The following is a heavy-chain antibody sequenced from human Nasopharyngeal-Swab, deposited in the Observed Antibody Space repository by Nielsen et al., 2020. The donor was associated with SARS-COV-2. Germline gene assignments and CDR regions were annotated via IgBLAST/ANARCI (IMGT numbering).Heavy chain of an antibody. CDR1: GGSISSSSYY. J-gene: IGHJ5*02. CDR3: ARRPTNWGLNWFDP. Sequence: SETLSLTCTVSGGSISSSSYYWGGIRQPPGKGLEWIGSIYYSGSTYYNPSLKSRVTISVDTSKNQFSLKLSSVTAADTAVYYCARRPTNWGLNWFDPWGQGTLVTVSS. V-gene: IGHV4-39*01. CDR2: IYYSGST. D-gene: IGHD7-27*01.